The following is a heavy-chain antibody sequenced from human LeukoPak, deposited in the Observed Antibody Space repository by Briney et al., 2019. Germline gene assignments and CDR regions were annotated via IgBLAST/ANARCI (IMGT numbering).Heavy chain of an antibody. CDR3: ANGRSSSGALQHDY. D-gene: IGHD6-19*01. V-gene: IGHV3-23*01. Sequence: GGSLRLPCAASGLTFSSYATSWVRQAPGKGLEWVSAISGTGGSTYYADSVKGRFTISRDNSKNTLYLQMNSLRAEDTALYFCANGRSSSGALQHDYWGQGTLVTVSS. J-gene: IGHJ4*02. CDR2: ISGTGGST. CDR1: GLTFSSYA.